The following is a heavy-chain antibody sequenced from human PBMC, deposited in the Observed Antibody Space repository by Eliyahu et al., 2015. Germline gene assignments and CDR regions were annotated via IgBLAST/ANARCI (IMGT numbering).Heavy chain of an antibody. V-gene: IGHV4-31*03. D-gene: IGHD3-10*01. Sequence: QVQLQESGPGLVKPSQTLSLTCTXSGXSIXSSRYYWSWIRQHPGKGLEWIGYIYYSGSTYYNPSLKSRVTISEDTSKNQFSLKLSSVTAADTAVYYCARCSDGYGSGSYLFDYWGQGTLVTVSS. CDR1: GXSIXSSRYY. CDR2: IYYSGST. J-gene: IGHJ4*02. CDR3: ARCSDGYGSGSYLFDY.